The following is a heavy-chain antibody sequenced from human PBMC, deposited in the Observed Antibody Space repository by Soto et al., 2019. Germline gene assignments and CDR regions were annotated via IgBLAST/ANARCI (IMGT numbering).Heavy chain of an antibody. V-gene: IGHV1-69*12. CDR3: ARGIAVAGTESYYYGMDV. D-gene: IGHD6-19*01. CDR2: IIPIFGTA. Sequence: QVQLVQSGAEVKKPGSSVKVSCKASGGTFSSYAISWVRQAPGQGLEWMGGIIPIFGTANYAQKFQGRVTITADESTSTAYMELSSLRSEDTAVYYGARGIAVAGTESYYYGMDVWGQGTTVTVSS. J-gene: IGHJ6*02. CDR1: GGTFSSYA.